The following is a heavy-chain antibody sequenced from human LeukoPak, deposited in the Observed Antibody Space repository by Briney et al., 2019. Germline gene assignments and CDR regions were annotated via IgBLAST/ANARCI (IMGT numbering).Heavy chain of an antibody. CDR3: ARTVEGHFDF. Sequence: GGSLRLSCVASAFTFKTYTLNWVRQTPGKGLERVSYISTTGNLINYADSVRGRFTISRDNAKNSLNLYMSSLTPEDTAVYYCARTVEGHFDFRGQGTLVTVSS. V-gene: IGHV3-21*01. CDR2: ISTTGNLI. D-gene: IGHD5-24*01. CDR1: AFTFKTYT. J-gene: IGHJ4*02.